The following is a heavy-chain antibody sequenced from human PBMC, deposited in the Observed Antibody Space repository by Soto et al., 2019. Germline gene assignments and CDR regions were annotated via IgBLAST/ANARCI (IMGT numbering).Heavy chain of an antibody. CDR1: GGSISSGVYY. Sequence: QVQLQESGPGLVKPSQTLSLTCTVSGGSISSGVYYWSWIRQHPGKGLAWIGYIYSSGSTYYNPSLTSRVTTSVDTSKNPSSVKLISVTAADTAVHYCGRARGYDSSGYGRARLDPWDQGTLVTVSS. V-gene: IGHV4-31*03. CDR2: IYSSGST. J-gene: IGHJ5*02. CDR3: GRARGYDSSGYGRARLDP. D-gene: IGHD3-22*01.